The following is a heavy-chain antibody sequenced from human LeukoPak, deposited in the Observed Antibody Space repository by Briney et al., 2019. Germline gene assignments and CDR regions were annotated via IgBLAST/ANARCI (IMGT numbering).Heavy chain of an antibody. CDR3: AHSSRNLPLREGPGTHDAFDI. J-gene: IGHJ3*02. CDR1: GFSLSTSGVG. Sequence: SGPTLVNPTQTLTLTCTFSGFSLSTSGVGVGWIRQPPGKALEWLALIYWNDDKRYSPSLKSRLTITKDTSKNQVVLTMTNMNPVDTATYYCAHSSRNLPLREGPGTHDAFDIWGQGTMVTVSS. CDR2: IYWNDDK. D-gene: IGHD1-7*01. V-gene: IGHV2-5*01.